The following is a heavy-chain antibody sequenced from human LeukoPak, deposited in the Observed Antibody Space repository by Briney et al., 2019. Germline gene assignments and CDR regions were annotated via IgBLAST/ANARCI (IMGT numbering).Heavy chain of an antibody. V-gene: IGHV4-31*03. J-gene: IGHJ3*02. D-gene: IGHD6-19*01. CDR2: IYYSGST. CDR1: GGSISSGGYY. Sequence: SQTLSLTCTVSGGSISSGGYYWSWIRQHPGKGLEWIGYIYYSGSTYYNPTLKSRVTISVDTSKNQFSLKLSSVTAADTAVYYCARDGQYSAITGWSLGAFDIWGQGTMVTVSS. CDR3: ARDGQYSAITGWSLGAFDI.